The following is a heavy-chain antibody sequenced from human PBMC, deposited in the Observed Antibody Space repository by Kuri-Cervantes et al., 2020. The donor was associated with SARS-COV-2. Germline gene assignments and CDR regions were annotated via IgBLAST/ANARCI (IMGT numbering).Heavy chain of an antibody. V-gene: IGHV3-21*04. CDR1: GFTFSSYS. CDR2: ISSSSSYI. Sequence: GGSLRLSCAASGFTFSSYSMNWVRQAPGKGLEWVSSISSSSSYIYYADSVKGRFTISRDNSKNTLYLQMNSLRAEDTAVCYCAKVENYGNAFDIWGQGTMVTVSS. D-gene: IGHD1-7*01. CDR3: AKVENYGNAFDI. J-gene: IGHJ3*02.